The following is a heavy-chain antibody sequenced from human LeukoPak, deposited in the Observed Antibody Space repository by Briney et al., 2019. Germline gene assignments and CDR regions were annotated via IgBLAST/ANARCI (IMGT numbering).Heavy chain of an antibody. D-gene: IGHD6-13*01. CDR3: AKDLWAAAVRSNYFDY. J-gene: IGHJ4*02. Sequence: GGSLRLSCAASGFTFSSYGMSWVRQAPGKGLEWVSAISGSGGSTYYADSVKGRFTISRDNSKNTLYLQMNSLRAEDTAVYYCAKDLWAAAVRSNYFDYWGQGTLVTVSS. V-gene: IGHV3-23*01. CDR1: GFTFSSYG. CDR2: ISGSGGST.